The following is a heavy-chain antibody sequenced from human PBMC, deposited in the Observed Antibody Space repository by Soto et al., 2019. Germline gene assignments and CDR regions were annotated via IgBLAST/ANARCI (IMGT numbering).Heavy chain of an antibody. D-gene: IGHD5-18*01. CDR1: GYTFTGYY. Sequence: XSVKVSCKASGYTFTGYYMHWVRQAPGQGLEWMGWXNPNSXGTNYEKKFQXXVTMTRDXXISKDYMEMSRLRSDDTAVYYCARGRIQLYFDYWGQGTLVTVSS. CDR2: XNPNSXGT. J-gene: IGHJ4*02. V-gene: IGHV1-2*02. CDR3: ARGRIQLYFDY.